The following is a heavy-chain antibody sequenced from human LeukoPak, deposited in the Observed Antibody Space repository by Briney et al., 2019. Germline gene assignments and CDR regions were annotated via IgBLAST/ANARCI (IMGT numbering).Heavy chain of an antibody. D-gene: IGHD3-22*01. CDR3: ARGDYYDSSGYYYLDY. J-gene: IGHJ4*02. CDR1: GGSISSYY. V-gene: IGHV4-4*07. CDR2: IYTSGST. Sequence: SETLSLTCTVSGGSISSYYWSWIRQPAGKGLEWIGRIYTSGSTNYNPSLKSRVTISVDTSKNQFSLKLRSVTAADTAVYYRARGDYYDSSGYYYLDYWGQGTLVTVSS.